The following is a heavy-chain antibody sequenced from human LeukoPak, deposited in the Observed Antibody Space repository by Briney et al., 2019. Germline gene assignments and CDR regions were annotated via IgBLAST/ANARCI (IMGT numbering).Heavy chain of an antibody. Sequence: GGSLRLSCAASGFTFSSYWMHWVRQAPGKGLVWVSRVTSDGSNTSYADSVKGRFTVSRDNAKNTLYLEMNSLRAEDTAVYFCARERYSYGDDGFDMWGQGTMVSVSS. J-gene: IGHJ3*02. CDR2: VTSDGSNT. CDR1: GFTFSSYW. CDR3: ARERYSYGDDGFDM. V-gene: IGHV3-74*01. D-gene: IGHD5-18*01.